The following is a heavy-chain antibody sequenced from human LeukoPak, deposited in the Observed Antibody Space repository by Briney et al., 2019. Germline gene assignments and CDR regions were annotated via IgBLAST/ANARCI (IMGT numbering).Heavy chain of an antibody. Sequence: ASVKVSCKASGYTFTSYAMNWVRQAPGQGLEWMGWIDTNTGNPTYAQGFTGRFVFSLDTSVSTAYLQISSLKAEDTAVYYCAEIKGGYDPLHNWFDPWGQGTLVTDSS. CDR2: IDTNTGNP. CDR1: GYTFTSYA. D-gene: IGHD3-22*01. V-gene: IGHV7-4-1*02. J-gene: IGHJ5*02. CDR3: AEIKGGYDPLHNWFDP.